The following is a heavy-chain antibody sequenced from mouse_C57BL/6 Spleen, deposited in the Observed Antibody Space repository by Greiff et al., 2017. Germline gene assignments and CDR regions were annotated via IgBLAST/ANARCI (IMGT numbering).Heavy chain of an antibody. CDR1: GFTFSSYA. D-gene: IGHD1-1*01. J-gene: IGHJ3*01. CDR3: TRDYYGSSWYAY. CDR2: ISSGGDYN. V-gene: IGHV5-9-1*02. Sequence: EVKVVESGAGLVKPGGSLKLSCAASGFTFSSYAMSWVRQTPEKRLEWVAYISSGGDYNYYADTVKGRCTISRDNARNTLYLQMSSLKSEDTAMYYCTRDYYGSSWYAYWGQGALVTVSA.